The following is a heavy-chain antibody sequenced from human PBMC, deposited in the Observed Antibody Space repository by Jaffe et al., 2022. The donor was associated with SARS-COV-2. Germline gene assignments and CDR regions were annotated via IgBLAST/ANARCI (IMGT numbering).Heavy chain of an antibody. J-gene: IGHJ4*02. CDR2: IYYSGSA. Sequence: QVQLQESGPGLVKPSETLSLTCTVSGGSISPHYWSWIRQPPGKGLEWIGYIYYSGSANYNSSLKSRVTMSVDTSKNQFSLNLNSVTAADTAVYYCARGGWYEDFWGQGTLVTVSS. D-gene: IGHD6-19*01. CDR3: ARGGWYEDF. V-gene: IGHV4-59*11. CDR1: GGSISPHY.